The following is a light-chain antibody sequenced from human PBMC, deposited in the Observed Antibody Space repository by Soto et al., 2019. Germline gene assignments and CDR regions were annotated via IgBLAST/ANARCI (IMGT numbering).Light chain of an antibody. V-gene: IGKV3-20*01. J-gene: IGKJ4*01. CDR3: QQYGSSPLT. CDR1: QSVSSNY. CDR2: GTS. Sequence: EIVLTQSPGTLSLSPGERATLSCRASQSVSSNYLAWYQQKPGQAPRLLISGTSSRATGIPDRFSGSGSGTDFTLTISRLEPDDFAVYYCQQYGSSPLTFGGGTKVEIK.